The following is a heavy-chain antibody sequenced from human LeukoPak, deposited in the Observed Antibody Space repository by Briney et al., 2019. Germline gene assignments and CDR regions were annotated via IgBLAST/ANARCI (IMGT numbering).Heavy chain of an antibody. J-gene: IGHJ4*02. D-gene: IGHD3-22*01. Sequence: GGSLRLSCAASGFTLSGYAMNWVRQARGKGLEWVSYISSSSSSIYYADSVKGRFTISRDNAKNSLYLQMNSLRDEDTAVYYCARDRDYYDSSGYEFDYWGQGTLVTVSS. CDR2: ISSSSSSI. V-gene: IGHV3-48*02. CDR3: ARDRDYYDSSGYEFDY. CDR1: GFTLSGYA.